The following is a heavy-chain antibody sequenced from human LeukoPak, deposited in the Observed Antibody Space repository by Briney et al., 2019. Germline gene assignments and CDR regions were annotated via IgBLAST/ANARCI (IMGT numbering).Heavy chain of an antibody. J-gene: IGHJ6*02. V-gene: IGHV4-59*01. Sequence: SETLSLTCAVYGGSFSGYYWSWIRQPPGKGLEWIGYIYYSGSTNYNPSLKSRVTISVDTSKNQFSLKLSSVTAADTAVYYCASTVSRYYDFWSGYYNYYYGMDVWGQGTTVTVSS. CDR2: IYYSGST. CDR3: ASTVSRYYDFWSGYYNYYYGMDV. D-gene: IGHD3-3*01. CDR1: GGSFSGYY.